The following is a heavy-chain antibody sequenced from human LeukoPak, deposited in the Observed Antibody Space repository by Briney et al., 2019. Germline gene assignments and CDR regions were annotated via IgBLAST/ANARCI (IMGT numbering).Heavy chain of an antibody. J-gene: IGHJ6*02. CDR2: IRHSGST. V-gene: IGHV4-34*01. D-gene: IGHD6-13*01. CDR1: GGSFNDYY. CDR3: ARRGSWTYYYAMDV. Sequence: SETLSLTCAVSGGSFNDYYWSWIRQAPGKGLEWIGEIRHSGSTNYNPSLKGRVTVSVDTFKNQFSLRLTSVTAADTAVYYCARRGSWTYYYAMDVWGQGTTVTVSS.